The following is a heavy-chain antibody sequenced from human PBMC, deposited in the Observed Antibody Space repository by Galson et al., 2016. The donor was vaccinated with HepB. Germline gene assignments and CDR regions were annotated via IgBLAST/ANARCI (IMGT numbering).Heavy chain of an antibody. V-gene: IGHV3-7*03. J-gene: IGHJ4*02. CDR2: IRHDGTDE. CDR1: GFIFSDHW. Sequence: SLRLSCAASGFIFSDHWMTWVRQAPGTGLEWVANIRHDGTDEPFVDSVKGRFTISRAHAKNSLYLQMNSLRAEDPAVYYCARLSGNYAYYFDYWGQGTVVTVSS. CDR3: ARLSGNYAYYFDY. D-gene: IGHD3-22*01.